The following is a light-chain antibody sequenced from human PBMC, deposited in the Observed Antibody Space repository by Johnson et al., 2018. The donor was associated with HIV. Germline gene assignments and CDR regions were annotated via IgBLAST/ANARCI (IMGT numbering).Light chain of an antibody. V-gene: IGLV1-51*01. CDR2: DNN. CDR3: GTWDSSLSAYV. J-gene: IGLJ1*01. Sequence: SVLTQPPSVSAAPGQKVTISCSGSSSNIGNNYVSWYQQLPGTAPKLLIYDNNKRPSGIPDRFSGSKSGTSATLGITGLQTGDEAVYYCGTWDSSLSAYVFGTGTKVTVL. CDR1: SSNIGNNY.